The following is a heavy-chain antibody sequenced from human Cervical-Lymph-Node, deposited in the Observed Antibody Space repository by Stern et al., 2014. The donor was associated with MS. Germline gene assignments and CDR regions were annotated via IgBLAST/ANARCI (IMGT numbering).Heavy chain of an antibody. D-gene: IGHD3-22*01. CDR1: GFTFDDYA. J-gene: IGHJ2*01. CDR2: ISWNSGSI. Sequence: VQLVESGGGLVQPGRSLRLSCAASGFTFDDYAMHWVRQAPGKGLEWVSGISWNSGSIGYADSVKGRFTISRDNAKNSLYLQMNSLRAEDTALYYCAKTYYYDSSGYYYSESWYFDLWGRGTLVTVSS. V-gene: IGHV3-9*01. CDR3: AKTYYYDSSGYYYSESWYFDL.